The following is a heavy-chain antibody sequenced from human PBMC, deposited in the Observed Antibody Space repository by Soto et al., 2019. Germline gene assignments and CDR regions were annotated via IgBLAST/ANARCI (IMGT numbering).Heavy chain of an antibody. CDR1: GGTFSSYA. D-gene: IGHD3-22*01. J-gene: IGHJ5*02. CDR3: ARDRYYYDSSALLANWFDP. V-gene: IGHV1-69*12. CDR2: IIPIFGTA. Sequence: QVQLVQSGAEVKKPGSSVKVSCKASGGTFSSYAISWVRQAPGQGLEWMGGIIPIFGTANYAEKFQGRVTITADESTSTAYMEMSSLRSEDTAVYYSARDRYYYDSSALLANWFDPWGQGTLVTVSS.